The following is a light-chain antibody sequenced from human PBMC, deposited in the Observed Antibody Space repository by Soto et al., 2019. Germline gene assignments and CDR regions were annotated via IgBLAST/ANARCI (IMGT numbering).Light chain of an antibody. J-gene: IGKJ5*01. Sequence: EIVMTQSPATLSVSPGERATLSCRASQSVNSKLAWYQQKPGQAPRLLIYGASTRATGIPARFSGSGSGTDFTLTISSLEPEDFAVYYCQQRSNWPPITFGQGTRLEIK. CDR3: QQRSNWPPIT. CDR1: QSVNSK. CDR2: GAS. V-gene: IGKV3-11*01.